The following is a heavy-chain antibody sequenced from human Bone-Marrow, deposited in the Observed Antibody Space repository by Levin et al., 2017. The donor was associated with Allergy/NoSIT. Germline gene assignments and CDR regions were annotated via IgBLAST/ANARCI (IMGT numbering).Heavy chain of an antibody. Sequence: PGGSLRLSCATSGFTFEDHAIHWVRRAPGKGLEWVSGITWDSGNIGYADSVRGRFTLSRDNADNSVYLQMNSLRPEDTALYYCTKDRGFTNSPGAGLDVWGQGTTVIVSS. J-gene: IGHJ6*02. V-gene: IGHV3-9*01. CDR1: GFTFEDHA. CDR3: TKDRGFTNSPGAGLDV. CDR2: ITWDSGNI. D-gene: IGHD3-10*01.